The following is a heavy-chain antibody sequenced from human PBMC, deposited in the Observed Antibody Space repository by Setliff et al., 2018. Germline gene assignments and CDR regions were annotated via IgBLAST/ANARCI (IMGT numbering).Heavy chain of an antibody. Sequence: SETLSLTCAVSGYSISSGYYWGWIRQPPGKGLEWIGSIYHSGSTYYNPSLKSRVTISVDTSKNQFSLKLSSVTAADTAVYYCARHVWGSYRFHSWFDPWGQGTLVTAPQ. V-gene: IGHV4-38-2*01. CDR2: IYHSGST. D-gene: IGHD3-16*02. CDR1: GYSISSGYY. J-gene: IGHJ5*02. CDR3: ARHVWGSYRFHSWFDP.